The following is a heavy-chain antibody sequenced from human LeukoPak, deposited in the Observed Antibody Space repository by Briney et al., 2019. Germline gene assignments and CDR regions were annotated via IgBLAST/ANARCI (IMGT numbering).Heavy chain of an antibody. Sequence: GGSLRLSCAASGFTFSSYWMSWVRQAPGKGLEWVANIKQDGSEKYYVDSVKGRFTISRDNAKNSLYLQMNSPRAEDTAVYYCARDLVVAANYYYYMDVWGKGTTVTVSS. CDR1: GFTFSSYW. J-gene: IGHJ6*03. V-gene: IGHV3-7*01. CDR3: ARDLVVAANYYYYMDV. D-gene: IGHD2-15*01. CDR2: IKQDGSEK.